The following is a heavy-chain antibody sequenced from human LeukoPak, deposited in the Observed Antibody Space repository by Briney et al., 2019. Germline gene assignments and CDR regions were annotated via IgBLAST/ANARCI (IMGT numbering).Heavy chain of an antibody. CDR2: IYTSGST. Sequence: SETLSLTCAVSGGSISSYYWSWIRQPAGKGLEWIGRIYTSGSTNYNPSLKSRVTMSADTSKNQFSLKLSSVTAADTAVYYCARDWGSGRYYDWYFDLWGRGTLVTVSS. J-gene: IGHJ2*01. D-gene: IGHD1-26*01. V-gene: IGHV4-4*07. CDR3: ARDWGSGRYYDWYFDL. CDR1: GGSISSYY.